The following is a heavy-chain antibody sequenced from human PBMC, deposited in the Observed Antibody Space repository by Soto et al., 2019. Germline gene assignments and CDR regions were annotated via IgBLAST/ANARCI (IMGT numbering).Heavy chain of an antibody. V-gene: IGHV4-59*08. CDR3: ARVQAAAGYYYYGMDV. CDR1: GGSISSYY. CDR2: IYYSGST. D-gene: IGHD6-13*01. Sequence: PSDTLSLTCTVSGGSISSYYWSWIRQPPGKGLEWIGYIYYSGSTNYNPSLKSRVTISVDTSKNQFSLKLSSVTAADTAVYYCARVQAAAGYYYYGMDVWGQGTTVTVSS. J-gene: IGHJ6*02.